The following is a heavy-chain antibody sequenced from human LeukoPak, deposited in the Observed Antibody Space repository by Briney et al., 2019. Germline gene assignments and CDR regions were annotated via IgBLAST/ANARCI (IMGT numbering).Heavy chain of an antibody. D-gene: IGHD5-18*01. CDR1: GYTFTGYY. V-gene: IGHV1-2*02. Sequence: ASVKVSCKASGYTFTGYYMHWVRQAPGQGLEWMGWINPNSGGTNYAQKFQGRVTMTRDTSISTAYMELSRLRSDDTAVYYCARNIHTWIQLWAFDYWGQGTLVTVSS. CDR3: ARNIHTWIQLWAFDY. J-gene: IGHJ4*02. CDR2: INPNSGGT.